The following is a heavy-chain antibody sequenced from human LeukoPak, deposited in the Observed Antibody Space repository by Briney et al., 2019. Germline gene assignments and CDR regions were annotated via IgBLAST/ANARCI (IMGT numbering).Heavy chain of an antibody. J-gene: IGHJ6*03. V-gene: IGHV3-64*01. Sequence: GGSLRLSCAASGFTFSSYAMHWVRQAPGKGLEYVSAISSNGGSTYYANSVKGRFTISRDNSKNTLYLQMGSLGAEDMAVYYCARDASSGIYYYMDVWGKGTTVTVSS. CDR1: GFTFSSYA. CDR3: ARDASSGIYYYMDV. CDR2: ISSNGGST. D-gene: IGHD6-6*01.